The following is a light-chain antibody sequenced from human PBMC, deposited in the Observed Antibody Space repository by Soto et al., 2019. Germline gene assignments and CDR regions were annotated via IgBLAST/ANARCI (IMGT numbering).Light chain of an antibody. V-gene: IGLV2-14*01. Sequence: QSALTQPASVSGSPGQSITISCTGTSSDIGGYNYVSWYQQHPGKAPKLMIYEVSNRPSGVYNRFSGSKSGNTASLTISGLQAEDEADYYCTSYTSSSTNYVFGTGTKLTVL. CDR3: TSYTSSSTNYV. CDR2: EVS. CDR1: SSDIGGYNY. J-gene: IGLJ1*01.